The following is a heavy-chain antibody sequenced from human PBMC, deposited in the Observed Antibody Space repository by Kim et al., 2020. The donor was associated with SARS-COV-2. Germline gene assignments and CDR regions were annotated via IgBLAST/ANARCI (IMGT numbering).Heavy chain of an antibody. CDR2: ISSSSSYI. CDR1: GFTFSTYS. V-gene: IGHV3-21*01. Sequence: GGSLRLSCAASGFTFSTYSMDWVRQAPGKGLEWVSSISSSSSYIYYGDSVKGRFTISRDNAKNSLYLQMNSLRAEDTAVYYCARDRREYSSSGGHYYYYYGMDVWGQGTTVIVSS. J-gene: IGHJ6*02. D-gene: IGHD6-13*01. CDR3: ARDRREYSSSGGHYYYYYGMDV.